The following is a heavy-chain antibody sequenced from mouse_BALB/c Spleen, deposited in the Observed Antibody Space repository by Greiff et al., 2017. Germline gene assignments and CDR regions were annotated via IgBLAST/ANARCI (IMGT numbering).Heavy chain of an antibody. CDR3: AREVRRDYYAMDY. V-gene: IGHV5-17*02. CDR1: GFTFSSFG. D-gene: IGHD2-14*01. Sequence: EVHLVESGGGLVQPGGSRKLSCAASGFTFSSFGMHWVRQAPEKGLEWVAYISSGSSTIYYADTVKGRFTISRDNPKNTLFLQMTSLRSEDTAMYYCAREVRRDYYAMDYWGQGTSVTVSS. CDR2: ISSGSSTI. J-gene: IGHJ4*01.